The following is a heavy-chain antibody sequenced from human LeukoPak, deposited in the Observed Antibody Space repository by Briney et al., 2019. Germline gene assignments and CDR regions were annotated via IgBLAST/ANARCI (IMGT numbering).Heavy chain of an antibody. V-gene: IGHV3-21*01. J-gene: IGHJ4*02. CDR2: ITSSSSYI. D-gene: IGHD3-10*01. CDR1: GFTFDDYA. Sequence: GGSLRLSCAASGFTFDDYAMHWVRQAPGKGLEWVSSITSSSSYIYYADSVKGRFTISRDNAKNSLYLQMNSLRAEDTAVYYCARDYSLLLWCGELTTPTYYFDYGGQGTLVPVSS. CDR3: ARDYSLLLWCGELTTPTYYFDY.